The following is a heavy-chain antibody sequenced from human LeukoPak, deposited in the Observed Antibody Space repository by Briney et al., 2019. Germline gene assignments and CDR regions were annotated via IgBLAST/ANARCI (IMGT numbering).Heavy chain of an antibody. CDR2: INHSGST. Sequence: SETLSLTCTVSGGSISSGGYYWSWIRQPPGKGLEWIGEINHSGSTNYNPSLKSRVTISVDTSKNQFSLKLSSVTAADTAVYYCARGRIQLWLHWGQGTLVTVSS. J-gene: IGHJ4*02. CDR3: ARGRIQLWLH. CDR1: GGSISSGGYY. D-gene: IGHD5-18*01. V-gene: IGHV4-39*07.